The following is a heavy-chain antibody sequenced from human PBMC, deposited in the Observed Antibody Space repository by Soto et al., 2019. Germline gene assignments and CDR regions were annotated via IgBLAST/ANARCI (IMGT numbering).Heavy chain of an antibody. CDR1: GYTFTGYY. CDR2: ISPKSGGT. CDR3: ARPPGYISDWYYFDL. Sequence: EASVRVSCKASGYTFTGYYMHWVRQAPGQGFEWMGRISPKSGGTNYAQKFEGRVTMTWDTSPKTAYMELSSLISEDTAVYYCARPPGYISDWYYFDLWGQGTLVTVSS. J-gene: IGHJ4*02. D-gene: IGHD3-9*01. V-gene: IGHV1-2*02.